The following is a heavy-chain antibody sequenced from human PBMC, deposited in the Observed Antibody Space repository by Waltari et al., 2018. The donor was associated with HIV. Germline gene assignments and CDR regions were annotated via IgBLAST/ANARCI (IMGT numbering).Heavy chain of an antibody. D-gene: IGHD3-10*01. J-gene: IGHJ6*02. V-gene: IGHV4-59*11. CDR1: GASNGSHY. CDR3: ARLSFGRSASYSDYYYYGMDV. CDR2: ITYSGGS. Sequence: QVQLQESGPGLVKPSETLSLTCTVSGASNGSHYWSWIRQPPGKGLEWIGYITYSGGSKYNRSRERRVAISEDASKSKCSLKLTDVTADDTAVYFCARLSFGRSASYSDYYYYGMDVWGQGTTVTVSS.